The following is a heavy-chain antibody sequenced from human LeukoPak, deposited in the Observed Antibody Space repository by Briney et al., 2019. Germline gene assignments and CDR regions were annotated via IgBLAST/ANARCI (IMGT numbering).Heavy chain of an antibody. J-gene: IGHJ3*02. CDR3: ARAMIVVEGLWAFDI. CDR1: GFTFSSYA. CDR2: ISYDGSNK. D-gene: IGHD3-22*01. Sequence: GGSLRLSCAASGFTFSSYAMHWVRQAPGKGLEWVAVISYDGSNKYYADSVKCRFTISRDNSKNTLYLQMNSLRAEDTAVYYCARAMIVVEGLWAFDIWGQGTMVTVSS. V-gene: IGHV3-30*04.